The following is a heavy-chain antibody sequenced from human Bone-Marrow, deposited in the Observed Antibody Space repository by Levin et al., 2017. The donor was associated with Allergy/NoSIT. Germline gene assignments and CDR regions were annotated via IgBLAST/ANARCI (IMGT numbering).Heavy chain of an antibody. CDR2: IYYSGST. CDR3: AREYSNGRANWFDP. Sequence: SQTLSLPCAISGASISSGGYSWSWLRQTPGQGLEWIGHIYYSGSTYYNPSLKSRVLISVDRSKNQFSLKLRSVTAADTAVYYCAREYSNGRANWFDPWGQGTLVSVSS. CDR1: GASISSGGYS. J-gene: IGHJ5*02. V-gene: IGHV4-30-2*01. D-gene: IGHD2/OR15-2a*01.